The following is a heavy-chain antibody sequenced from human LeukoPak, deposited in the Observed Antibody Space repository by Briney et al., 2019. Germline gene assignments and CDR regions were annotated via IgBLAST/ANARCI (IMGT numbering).Heavy chain of an antibody. Sequence: ASVKVSCKASGYTFTGYYMHWVRQAPGLGFEWMGWINPKSGGTSYPQKFQGRVTMTRDTSISTAYMELSRLRSDDTAVYYCARVWGVEMATIGGYYFDYWGQGTLVTVSS. CDR2: INPKSGGT. J-gene: IGHJ4*02. V-gene: IGHV1-2*02. D-gene: IGHD5-24*01. CDR3: ARVWGVEMATIGGYYFDY. CDR1: GYTFTGYY.